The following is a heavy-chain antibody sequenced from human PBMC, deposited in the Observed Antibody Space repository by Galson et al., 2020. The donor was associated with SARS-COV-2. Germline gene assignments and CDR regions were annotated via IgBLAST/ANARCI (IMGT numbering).Heavy chain of an antibody. CDR1: GFTLSNYW. J-gene: IGHJ4*02. D-gene: IGHD1-7*01. V-gene: IGHV3-7*03. Sequence: GESLKISCAASGFTLSNYWMSWVRQAPEKGLEWVADIKQDGSEIHYVDSVKGRFTISRDNAKNSLYLQMNSLGAEDTAVYYCARGAKGPQELYFDSWGQGTLVTVSS. CDR2: IKQDGSEI. CDR3: ARGAKGPQELYFDS.